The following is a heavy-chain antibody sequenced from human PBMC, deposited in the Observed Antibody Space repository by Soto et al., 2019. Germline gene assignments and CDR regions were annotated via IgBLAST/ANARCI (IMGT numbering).Heavy chain of an antibody. J-gene: IGHJ4*02. CDR3: ARDQNGSPYFDY. Sequence: PSETLSLTCTVSGGSITSYYWSWIRQPPGKGLEWIGYVFHSGITGYNPSLKSRVTISVDASKNLFSLKLISVTAADTAVYYCARDQNGSPYFDYWGQGTLVPVSS. CDR2: VFHSGIT. V-gene: IGHV4-59*01. CDR1: GGSITSYY. D-gene: IGHD1-26*01.